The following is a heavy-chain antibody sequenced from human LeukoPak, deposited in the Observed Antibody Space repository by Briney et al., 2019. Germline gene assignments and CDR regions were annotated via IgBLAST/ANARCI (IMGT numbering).Heavy chain of an antibody. V-gene: IGHV4-59*01. D-gene: IGHD3-16*01. J-gene: IGHJ5*02. CDR3: ARDKARGVWAFDP. CDR1: GGSISSYY. CDR2: IYYSGST. Sequence: SETLSLTCTVSGGSISSYYWSWIRQPPGKGLEWIGYIYYSGSTNYNPSLKSRVTISVDTSKSQFSLKLSSVTAADTAVYYCARDKARGVWAFDPWGQGTLVTVSS.